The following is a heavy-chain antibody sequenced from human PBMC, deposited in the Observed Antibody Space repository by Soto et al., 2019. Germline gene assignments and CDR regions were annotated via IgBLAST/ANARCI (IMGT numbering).Heavy chain of an antibody. CDR2: ISYDGSNK. V-gene: IGHV3-30*18. D-gene: IGHD4-17*01. CDR3: AKDSDYGDYEVEYYFDY. J-gene: IGHJ4*02. CDR1: GFTFSSYG. Sequence: GGSLRLSCAASGFTFSSYGMHWVRQAPGKGLEWVAVISYDGSNKYYADSVKGRFTISRDNSKNTLYLQMNSLRAEDTAVYYCAKDSDYGDYEVEYYFDYWGQGTLVTVSS.